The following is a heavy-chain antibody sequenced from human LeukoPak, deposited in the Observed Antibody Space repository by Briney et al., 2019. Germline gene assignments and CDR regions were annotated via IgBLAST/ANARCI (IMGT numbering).Heavy chain of an antibody. CDR3: ARIKRGYSYGNFDY. CDR2: MNPNSGNT. V-gene: IGHV1-8*01. Sequence: GASVKVSCKASGYSFTSYDINWVRQATGQGLEWMGWMNPNSGNTGYAQKFQGRVTMTRNTSISTAYMELSSLRSEDTAVYYCARIKRGYSYGNFDYWGQGTLVTVPS. J-gene: IGHJ4*02. D-gene: IGHD5-18*01. CDR1: GYSFTSYD.